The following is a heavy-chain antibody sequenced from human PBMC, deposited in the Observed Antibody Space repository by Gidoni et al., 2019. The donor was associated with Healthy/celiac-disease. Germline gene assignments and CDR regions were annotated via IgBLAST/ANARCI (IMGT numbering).Heavy chain of an antibody. V-gene: IGHV5-51*03. J-gene: IGHJ3*02. Sequence: EVQLVQSGAEVKKPGESLKIYCKGSGSSFTSYWLGWVRQMPWKGLEWMWIIYPGDSDTRYSPSFQGQVTISADKAISTAYLQWSSLKASDTAMYYCASPAYYGDYGTEAFDIWGQGTMVTVSS. CDR2: IYPGDSDT. CDR1: GSSFTSYW. D-gene: IGHD4-17*01. CDR3: ASPAYYGDYGTEAFDI.